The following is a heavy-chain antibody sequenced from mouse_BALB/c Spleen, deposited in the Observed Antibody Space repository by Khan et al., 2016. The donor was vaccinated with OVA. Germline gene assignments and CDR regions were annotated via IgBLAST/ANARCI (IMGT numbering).Heavy chain of an antibody. J-gene: IGHJ3*01. CDR3: ARSNGNYWFAY. CDR2: INTYTGEP. Sequence: QIQLVQSGPELKKPGETVKISCKASGYTFTNYGMNWVKQAPGKVLKWMGWINTYTGEPTYADDFKGRFAFSLETSASTAYLQINHLTNEDTSTYFCARSNGNYWFAYWGQGTLVTVSA. CDR1: GYTFTNYG. D-gene: IGHD2-1*01. V-gene: IGHV9-3-1*01.